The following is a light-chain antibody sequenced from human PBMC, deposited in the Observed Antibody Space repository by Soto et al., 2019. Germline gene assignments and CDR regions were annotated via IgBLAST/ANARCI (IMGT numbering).Light chain of an antibody. CDR1: SSEVGGYNY. CDR3: SSYTNGGTSV. J-gene: IGLJ1*01. CDR2: DVS. Sequence: QSVLTQPASVSGSPGQSITISCTGTSSEVGGYNYVSWYQQYPGKAPKLMIYDVSSRPSGVSNRFSGSKSGNTASLTISGLQAEDEADYYCSSYTNGGTSVFGTGTKVTVL. V-gene: IGLV2-14*01.